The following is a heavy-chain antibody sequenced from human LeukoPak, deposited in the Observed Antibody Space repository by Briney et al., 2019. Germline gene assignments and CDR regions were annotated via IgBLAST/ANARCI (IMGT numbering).Heavy chain of an antibody. CDR1: GYTFTSYG. V-gene: IGHV1-18*01. Sequence: ASVKVSCKASGYTFTSYGISWVRQAPGQGLEWMGWISAYNGNTNYAQKLQGRVTMTTDTSTSTAYMELRSLRSDDTAVYYCARESGEPEYYYNSGSEPDYWGQGTLVTVSS. CDR3: ARESGEPEYYYNSGSEPDY. D-gene: IGHD3-10*01. J-gene: IGHJ4*02. CDR2: ISAYNGNT.